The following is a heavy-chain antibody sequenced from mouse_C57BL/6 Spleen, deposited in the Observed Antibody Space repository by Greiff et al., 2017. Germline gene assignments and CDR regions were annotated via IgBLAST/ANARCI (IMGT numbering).Heavy chain of an antibody. CDR3: ARDGYDGGFAY. J-gene: IGHJ3*01. CDR2: ISSGSSTI. Sequence: DVKLVESGGGLVKPGGSLKLSCAASGFTFSDYGMHWVRQAPEKGLEWVAYISSGSSTIYYADTVKGRFTISRDNAKNTLFLQMTSLWSEDTAMYYCARDGYDGGFAYWGQGTLVTVSA. V-gene: IGHV5-17*01. D-gene: IGHD2-2*01. CDR1: GFTFSDYG.